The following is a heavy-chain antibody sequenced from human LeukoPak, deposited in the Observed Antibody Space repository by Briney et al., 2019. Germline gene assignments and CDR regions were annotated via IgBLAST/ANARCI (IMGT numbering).Heavy chain of an antibody. Sequence: PSETLSLTCTVSGGSISSSSYYWGWIRQPPGKGLEWIGSIYYSGSTYYNPSLKSRVTISVDTSKNQFSLKLSSVTAADTAVYYCSLFWSGYSESIDYWGQGTLVTVSS. V-gene: IGHV4-39*01. CDR3: SLFWSGYSESIDY. CDR1: GGSISSSSYY. CDR2: IYYSGST. D-gene: IGHD3-3*01. J-gene: IGHJ4*02.